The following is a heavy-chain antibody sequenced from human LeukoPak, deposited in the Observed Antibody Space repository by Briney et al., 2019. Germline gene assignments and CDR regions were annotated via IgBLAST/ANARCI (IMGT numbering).Heavy chain of an antibody. J-gene: IGHJ6*03. CDR1: GGSISTSAFY. CDR3: ARQISDYYYYYMDV. CDR2: IYDSGNE. V-gene: IGHV4-39*01. D-gene: IGHD2/OR15-2a*01. Sequence: SETLSLTCTVSGGSISTSAFYWGWIRQPPGKGLEWIGSIYDSGNEFYNPSLKSRVTISADTSKNQFSLKLNSVTAADTAMCYCARQISDYYYYYMDVWGEGITVTVSS.